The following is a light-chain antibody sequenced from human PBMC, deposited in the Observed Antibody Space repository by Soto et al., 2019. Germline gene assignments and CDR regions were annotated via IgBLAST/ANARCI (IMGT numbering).Light chain of an antibody. V-gene: IGLV2-11*01. J-gene: IGLJ3*02. CDR2: DVS. CDR1: SSDVGDYNY. CDR3: CSFAGSYTFWV. Sequence: QSALTQPRSVSGSPGQSVTISCTGTSSDVGDYNYVSWYQQYPGKAPKLVIYDVSKRPSGVPDRFSGSKSGNTASLTISGLQAEEEEDYYCCSFAGSYTFWVFGGGTKLTVL.